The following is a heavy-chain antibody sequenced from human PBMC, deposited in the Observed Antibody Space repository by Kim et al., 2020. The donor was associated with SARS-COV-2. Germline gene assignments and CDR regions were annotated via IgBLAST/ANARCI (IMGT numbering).Heavy chain of an antibody. V-gene: IGHV1-2*02. CDR2: T. D-gene: IGHD5-18*01. J-gene: IGHJ4*02. Sequence: TNYAQKFQGRVTMTRDTSISTAYMELSRLRSDDTAVYYCARVIAVQLWLNWGQGTLVTVSS. CDR3: ARVIAVQLWLN.